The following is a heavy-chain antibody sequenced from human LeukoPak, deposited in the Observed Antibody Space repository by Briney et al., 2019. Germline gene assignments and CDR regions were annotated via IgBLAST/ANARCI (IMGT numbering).Heavy chain of an antibody. CDR2: IKSDGSST. Sequence: PGGSLRLSCADSGFTFSSYWMHWVRQAPGKGLVWVSRIKSDGSSTNYADSVKGRFTISRDNAKNTLYLQMNSLRAEDTAVYYCARERKYDSNFDYWGQGTLVTVSS. CDR3: ARERKYDSNFDY. D-gene: IGHD1-1*01. CDR1: GFTFSSYW. V-gene: IGHV3-74*01. J-gene: IGHJ4*02.